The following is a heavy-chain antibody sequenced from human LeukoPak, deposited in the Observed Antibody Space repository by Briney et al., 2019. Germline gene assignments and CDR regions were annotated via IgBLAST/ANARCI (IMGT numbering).Heavy chain of an antibody. D-gene: IGHD1-26*01. V-gene: IGHV5-51*01. CDR3: ARQVGATSYYYYMDV. CDR1: GYSFTSYW. Sequence: GESLKISRKGSGYSFTSYWIGWVRQMPGKGLECMGIIYPGDSDTRYSPSFQGQVTISADKSISTAYLQWSSLKASDTAMYYCARQVGATSYYYYMDVWGKGTTVTVSS. CDR2: IYPGDSDT. J-gene: IGHJ6*03.